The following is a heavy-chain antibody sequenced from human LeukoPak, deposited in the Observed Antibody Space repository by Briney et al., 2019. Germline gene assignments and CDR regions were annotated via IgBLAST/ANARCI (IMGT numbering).Heavy chain of an antibody. CDR3: ARDPNSGYDPNRQLFDY. CDR1: GFTFSSFV. D-gene: IGHD5-12*01. CDR2: ISYDGSNK. J-gene: IGHJ4*02. Sequence: PGGSLRLSCAASGFTFSSFVMHWVRQAPGKGLEWVALISYDGSNKYHAGSVKGRFTISRDNSKNTLYLQMNSLRAEDTAVYYCARDPNSGYDPNRQLFDYWGQGTLVTVSS. V-gene: IGHV3-30-3*01.